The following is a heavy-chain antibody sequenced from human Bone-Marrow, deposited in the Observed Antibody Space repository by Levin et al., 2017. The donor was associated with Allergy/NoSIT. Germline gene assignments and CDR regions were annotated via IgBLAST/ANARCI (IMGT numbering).Heavy chain of an antibody. CDR2: IIPIFGTA. J-gene: IGHJ4*02. V-gene: IGHV1-69*13. CDR1: GGTFSSYA. D-gene: IGHD1-20*01. CDR3: ARVRRVLGGITGPPTGDTPFDY. Sequence: ASVKVSCKASGGTFSSYAISWVRQAPGQGLEWMGGIIPIFGTANYAQKFQGRVTITADESTSTAYMELSSLRSEDTAVYYCARVRRVLGGITGPPTGDTPFDYWGQGTLVTVSS.